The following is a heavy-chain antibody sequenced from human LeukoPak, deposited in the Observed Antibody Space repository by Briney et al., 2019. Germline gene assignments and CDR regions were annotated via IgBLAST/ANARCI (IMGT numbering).Heavy chain of an antibody. J-gene: IGHJ5*02. D-gene: IGHD5-18*01. CDR2: INPSGGST. CDR3: ARALPHRRLMDTTMEQHWFDP. V-gene: IGHV1-46*01. Sequence: GASVKVSCKASGYIFTSYFMHWVRQAPGQGLEWMGLINPSGGSTRYAQKFQGRVTMTRDMSTSTVYMELSSLRSEDTAVYYCARALPHRRLMDTTMEQHWFDPWGQGTLVTVPS. CDR1: GYIFTSYF.